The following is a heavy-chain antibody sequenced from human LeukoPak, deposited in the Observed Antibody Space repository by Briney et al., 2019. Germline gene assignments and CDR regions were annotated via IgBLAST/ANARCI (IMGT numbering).Heavy chain of an antibody. V-gene: IGHV1-24*01. CDR1: GYTLTELS. CDR3: ATDSPVRTPLTKAVAGNFDY. Sequence: ASVKVSCKVSGYTLTELSMHWVRQAPGKGLEWMGGFDPEDGETIYAQKFQGRVTKTEDTSTDTAYMELSSLRSEDTAVYYCATDSPVRTPLTKAVAGNFDYWGQGTLVTVSS. J-gene: IGHJ4*02. D-gene: IGHD6-19*01. CDR2: FDPEDGET.